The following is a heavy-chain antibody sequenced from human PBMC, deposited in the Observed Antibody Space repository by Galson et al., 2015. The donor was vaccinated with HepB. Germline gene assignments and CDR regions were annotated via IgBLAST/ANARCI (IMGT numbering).Heavy chain of an antibody. J-gene: IGHJ3*02. CDR2: FDPEDGET. V-gene: IGHV1-24*01. CDR3: ARDRDYGGNSRGDAFDI. CDR1: GYTLTELS. Sequence: SVKVSCKVSGYTLTELSMHWVRQAPGKGLEWMGGFDPEDGETIYAQKFQGRVTITADKSTSTAYMELSSLRSEDTAVYYCARDRDYGGNSRGDAFDIWGQGTMVTVSS. D-gene: IGHD4-23*01.